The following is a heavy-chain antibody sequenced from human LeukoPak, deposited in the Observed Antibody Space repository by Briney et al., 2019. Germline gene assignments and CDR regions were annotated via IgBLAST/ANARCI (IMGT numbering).Heavy chain of an antibody. V-gene: IGHV4-59*01. D-gene: IGHD3-10*01. CDR3: ARDYYGSGSYQYYYYYGMDV. CDR1: GGSISSLY. J-gene: IGHJ6*02. CDR2: IYSSGST. Sequence: SETLSLTCTVSGGSISSLYWSWIRQPPGKGLEWIGYIYSSGSTNYNPSLKSRVTISVDTSKNQFSLKLSSVTAADTAVYYCARDYYGSGSYQYYYYYGMDVWGQGTTVTVSS.